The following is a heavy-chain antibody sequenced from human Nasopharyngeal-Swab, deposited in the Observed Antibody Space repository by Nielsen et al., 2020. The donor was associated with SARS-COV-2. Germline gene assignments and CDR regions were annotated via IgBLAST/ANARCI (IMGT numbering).Heavy chain of an antibody. Sequence: WIRQPPGKALEWLALIDWGDDKYYSTSLKTRLTISKDTSKNQVVLTMTNVDPVDTATYYCARTRGYYYGSGSYSGWFDPWGQGTLVTVSS. CDR3: ARTRGYYYGSGSYSGWFDP. J-gene: IGHJ5*02. CDR2: IDWGDDK. D-gene: IGHD3-10*01. V-gene: IGHV2-70*01.